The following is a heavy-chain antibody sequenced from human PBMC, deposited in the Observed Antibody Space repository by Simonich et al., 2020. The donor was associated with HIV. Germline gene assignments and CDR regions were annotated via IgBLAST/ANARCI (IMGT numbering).Heavy chain of an antibody. CDR1: GGSFSGYY. CDR3: ARGFYQRLYYFDY. Sequence: QVQLQQWGAGLLKPSETLSLTCAVYGGSFSGYYWSWIRQPPGKGLEWIGEINHSRSTNYNPSLKSRVTISVDTSKNQFSLKLSSVTAADTAAYYCARGFYQRLYYFDYWGQGTLVTVSS. V-gene: IGHV4-34*01. J-gene: IGHJ4*02. CDR2: INHSRST. D-gene: IGHD2-2*01.